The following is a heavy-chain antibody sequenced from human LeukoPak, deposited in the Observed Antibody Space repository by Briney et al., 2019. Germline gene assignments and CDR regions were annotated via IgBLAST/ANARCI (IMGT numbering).Heavy chain of an antibody. CDR1: GFTFSNYW. CDR2: IKGDGSST. V-gene: IGHV3-74*01. CDR3: AKDSSHWCMLCESHWFDP. J-gene: IGHJ5*02. Sequence: PGGSLRLSCATSGFTFSNYWMHWVRQVPGKGLVWVSRIKGDGSSTRNADSVKGRFTISRDNSKNTLYLQMNSLRAEDTAVYYCAKDSSHWCMLCESHWFDPWGQGTLVTVSS. D-gene: IGHD2-8*01.